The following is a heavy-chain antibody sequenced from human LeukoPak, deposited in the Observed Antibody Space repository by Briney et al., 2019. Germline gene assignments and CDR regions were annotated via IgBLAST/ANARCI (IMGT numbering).Heavy chain of an antibody. Sequence: PGGSLRLSCAASGFTFSSYGMHWVRQAPGKGLEWVAFIRYDGSNKYYADSVKGRFTISRDNSKNTLYLQMNSLRAEDTAVYYCATRRIYDILTGYYPETNWGQGTLVTVSS. V-gene: IGHV3-30*02. CDR2: IRYDGSNK. CDR3: ATRRIYDILTGYYPETN. J-gene: IGHJ4*02. CDR1: GFTFSSYG. D-gene: IGHD3-9*01.